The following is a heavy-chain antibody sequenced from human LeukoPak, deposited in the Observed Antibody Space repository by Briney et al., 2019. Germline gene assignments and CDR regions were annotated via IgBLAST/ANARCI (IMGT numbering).Heavy chain of an antibody. CDR2: IHYSGST. V-gene: IGHV4-59*04. CDR3: ARGRPYSGGYHLDY. Sequence: PGGSLRLSCVPSGFTFSSYNMNWVRQPPGKGLEWIGNIHYSGSTYYNPSLKSRVTMSVDTSKNQFFLKLNSVTAADTAVYYCARGRPYSGGYHLDYWGQGTLVTVSA. D-gene: IGHD1-26*01. CDR1: GFTFSSYN. J-gene: IGHJ4*02.